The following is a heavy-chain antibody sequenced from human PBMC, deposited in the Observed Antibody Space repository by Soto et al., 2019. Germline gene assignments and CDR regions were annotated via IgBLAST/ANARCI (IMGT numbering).Heavy chain of an antibody. V-gene: IGHV1-18*04. Sequence: ASVKVSCKASGYTFTNYGIFWLRQAPGQGLEWMGWINPYNGNTYYAQKVQGRVTTTTDTSTSTAYMELRSLRSDDTAVYYCARVPTDSSGYYKYYFDYWGQGTLVTVSS. J-gene: IGHJ4*02. CDR3: ARVPTDSSGYYKYYFDY. CDR2: INPYNGNT. D-gene: IGHD3-22*01. CDR1: GYTFTNYG.